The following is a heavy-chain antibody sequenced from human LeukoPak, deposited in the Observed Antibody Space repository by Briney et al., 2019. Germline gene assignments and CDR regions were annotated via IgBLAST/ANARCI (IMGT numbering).Heavy chain of an antibody. V-gene: IGHV1-8*01. CDR2: MNPNSGNT. CDR3: ARGAGMAIFGVVQYYFDY. CDR1: GYTFTSYD. D-gene: IGHD3-3*01. J-gene: IGHJ4*02. Sequence: GASVKVSCKASGYTFTSYDINWVRQATGQGLEWMGWMNPNSGNTGYAQKFQGRVTMTRNTSISTAYMELSSLRSEDTAVYYCARGAGMAIFGVVQYYFDYWGQGTLVTVSS.